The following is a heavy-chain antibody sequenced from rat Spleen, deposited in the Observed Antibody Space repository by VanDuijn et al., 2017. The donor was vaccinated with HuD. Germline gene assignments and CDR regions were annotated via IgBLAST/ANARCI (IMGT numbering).Heavy chain of an antibody. CDR1: GFIFSDHY. CDR3: TRGYRYNLGVMDA. D-gene: IGHD1-5*01. CDR2: INYDGRST. V-gene: IGHV5-29*01. Sequence: EVQLVESDGGLVQPGRSLKLSCAASGFIFSDHYVAWVRQAPTKGLEWVATINYDGRSTFYRDSVKGRFTISRDNAKSTLYLQMNSLRSEDTATYYCTRGYRYNLGVMDAWGQGASVTVSS. J-gene: IGHJ4*01.